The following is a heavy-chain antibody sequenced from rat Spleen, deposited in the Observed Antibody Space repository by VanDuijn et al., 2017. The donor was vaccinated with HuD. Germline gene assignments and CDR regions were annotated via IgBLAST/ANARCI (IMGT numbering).Heavy chain of an antibody. V-gene: IGHV5-29*01. CDR3: ARRQLGTKAPFDY. J-gene: IGHJ2*01. CDR2: ISYDGSST. Sequence: EVQLVESGGGLVQPGRSLKLSCAASGFTFSNYGMAWVRQAPTKGLEWVATISYDGSSTYYRDSVKGRFTISRDNTKSTLYLQMDSLRSDDTATYYWARRQLGTKAPFDYWGQGVMVTVSS. D-gene: IGHD1-10*01. CDR1: GFTFSNYG.